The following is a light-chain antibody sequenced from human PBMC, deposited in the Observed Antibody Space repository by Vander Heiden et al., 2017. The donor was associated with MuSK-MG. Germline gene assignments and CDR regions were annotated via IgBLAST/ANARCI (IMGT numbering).Light chain of an antibody. Sequence: QAVLTQPASLSTSPGASASLTCTLRSGINVGTFNIYWYQQKPGSPPQFLLRYRSDSDKQEGSGVPSRFSGSKDASANAGILLISGLQSEDEADYYCMIWHSSAVVFGGGTKLTVL. J-gene: IGLJ2*01. CDR3: MIWHSSAVV. CDR2: YRSDSDK. V-gene: IGLV5-45*01. CDR1: SGINVGTFN.